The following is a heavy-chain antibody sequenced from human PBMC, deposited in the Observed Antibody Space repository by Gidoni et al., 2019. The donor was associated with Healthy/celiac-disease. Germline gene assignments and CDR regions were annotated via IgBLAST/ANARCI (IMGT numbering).Heavy chain of an antibody. J-gene: IGHJ5*02. D-gene: IGHD6-13*01. CDR2: IYYSGST. CDR1: GGSISSSSYY. CDR3: ARQEFGIAAAGTRSNWFDP. V-gene: IGHV4-39*01. Sequence: QLQLQESGPGLVKPSETLSLTCTVSGGSISSSSYYWGWIRQPPGKGLEWIGSIYYSGSTYYNPSLKSRVTISVDTSKNQFSLKLSSVTAADTAVYYCARQEFGIAAAGTRSNWFDPWGQGTLVTVSS.